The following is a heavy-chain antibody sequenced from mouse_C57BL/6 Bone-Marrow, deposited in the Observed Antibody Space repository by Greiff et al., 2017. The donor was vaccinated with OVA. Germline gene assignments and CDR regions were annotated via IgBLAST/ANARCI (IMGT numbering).Heavy chain of an antibody. V-gene: IGHV5-4*03. CDR3: ARGYYYGSSYYAMDY. Sequence: EVMLVESGGGLVKPGGSLKLSCAASGFTFSSYAMSWVRQTPEQRLEWVATISDGGSYTYYPDNVKGRFTISRDNAKNNLYLQMSHLKSEDTAMYYCARGYYYGSSYYAMDYWGQGTSVTVSS. J-gene: IGHJ4*01. CDR2: ISDGGSYT. CDR1: GFTFSSYA. D-gene: IGHD1-1*01.